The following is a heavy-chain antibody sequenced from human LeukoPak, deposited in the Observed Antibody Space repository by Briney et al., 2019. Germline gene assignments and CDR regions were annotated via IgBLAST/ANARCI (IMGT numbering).Heavy chain of an antibody. V-gene: IGHV1-69*04. CDR2: IIPIFGIA. CDR1: GGTFSSYA. Sequence: SVKVSCKASGGTFSSYAISWVRQAPGQGLEWMGRIIPIFGIANYAQKFQGRVTITADKSTSTAYMELSSLRSEDTAVYYCARDSEIAGPEEIGDWFDPWGQGTLVTVSS. D-gene: IGHD6-13*01. J-gene: IGHJ5*02. CDR3: ARDSEIAGPEEIGDWFDP.